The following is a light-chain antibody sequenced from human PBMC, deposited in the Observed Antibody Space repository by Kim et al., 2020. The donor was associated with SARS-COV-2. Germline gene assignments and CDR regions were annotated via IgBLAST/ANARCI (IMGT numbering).Light chain of an antibody. J-gene: IGLJ2*01. V-gene: IGLV3-1*01. CDR1: RLDDKQ. Sequence: SYELTQPPSVSVSPGQTASITCSGERLDDKQISWCQQRPGQSPILVIYQDSKRPSGIPERFSGSNSGNTATLTISGTQAMDEADYYCQAWDTNSVVFGGG. CDR3: QAWDTNSVV. CDR2: QDS.